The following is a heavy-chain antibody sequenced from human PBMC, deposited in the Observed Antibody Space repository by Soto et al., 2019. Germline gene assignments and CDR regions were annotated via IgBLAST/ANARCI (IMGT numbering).Heavy chain of an antibody. J-gene: IGHJ6*03. Sequence: SETLSLTCTVSGGSISSSSYYWGWIRQPPGRGLEWIGSIYYSGSTYYNPSLKSRVTISVDTSKNQFSLKLSSVTAADTAVYYCARQGNHLGELVYYYYYMDVWGKGTTVTVSS. V-gene: IGHV4-39*01. CDR1: GGSISSSSYY. CDR2: IYYSGST. CDR3: ARQGNHLGELVYYYYYMDV. D-gene: IGHD3-10*01.